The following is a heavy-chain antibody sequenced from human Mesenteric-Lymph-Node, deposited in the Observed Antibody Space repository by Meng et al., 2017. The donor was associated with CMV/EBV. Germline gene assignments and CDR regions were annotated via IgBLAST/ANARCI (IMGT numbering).Heavy chain of an antibody. CDR1: GGSIRSSRYY. J-gene: IGHJ6*02. CDR3: ARFSTSGDLHYYGMDV. V-gene: IGHV4-39*01. Sequence: SETLSLTCTVSGGSIRSSRYYGGWIRQPPGKGLEWIGSIYYSGSTYYNPSLKSRVTISVDTSKNQFSLKLSSVTAADTAVYDCARFSTSGDLHYYGMDVWGQGTTVTVSS. CDR2: IYYSGST. D-gene: IGHD2-2*01.